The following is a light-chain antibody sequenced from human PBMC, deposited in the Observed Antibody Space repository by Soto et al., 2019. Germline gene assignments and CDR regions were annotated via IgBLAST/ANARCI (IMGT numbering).Light chain of an antibody. CDR1: GADIGTFNY. Sequence: QSVLTQPASVSGSPGQSITISCTGTGADIGTFNYISWYQQHPGKAPKLMISEVRNRPSGVSSRFSGSKSGSTASLTISGLQAEDGADYYCSSYTGGTTPVVFGGGTQLTVL. V-gene: IGLV2-14*03. J-gene: IGLJ2*01. CDR3: SSYTGGTTPVV. CDR2: EVR.